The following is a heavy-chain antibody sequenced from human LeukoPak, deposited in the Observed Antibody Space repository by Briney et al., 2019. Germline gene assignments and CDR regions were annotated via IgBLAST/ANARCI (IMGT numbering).Heavy chain of an antibody. V-gene: IGHV3-74*01. CDR1: GFTFSSYW. J-gene: IGHJ3*02. CDR2: INSEGSST. D-gene: IGHD2-21*02. Sequence: GGPLRLSCAACGFTFSSYWMHWVRQAPGKGVVWVSRINSEGSSTSYADSVKGRFTISRDNAKNTLYLQMNSLRAEDTAVYYCARRLAYCGGDCYSFAFDIWGQGTMVTVSS. CDR3: ARRLAYCGGDCYSFAFDI.